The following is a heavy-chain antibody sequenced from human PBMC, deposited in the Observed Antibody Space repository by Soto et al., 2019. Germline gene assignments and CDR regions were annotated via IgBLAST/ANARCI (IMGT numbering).Heavy chain of an antibody. CDR2: ISNDDSNK. CDR1: GFTFSSYA. V-gene: IGHV3-30-3*01. CDR3: ARDMCKYGNPDY. Sequence: QVQLVDSGGGVVQPGRSLRLSCAASGFTFSSYAMHWVRQAPGKGLEWVAVISNDDSNKYYADAVKGRFTISRDNSKNTLYLQMNRLRAEDTAVYYCARDMCKYGNPDYWGQGTLVTVSS. D-gene: IGHD3-10*02. J-gene: IGHJ4*02.